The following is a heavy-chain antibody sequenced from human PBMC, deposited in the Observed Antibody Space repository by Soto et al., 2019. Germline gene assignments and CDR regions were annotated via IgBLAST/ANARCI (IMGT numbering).Heavy chain of an antibody. D-gene: IGHD4-17*01. CDR3: ARSTATIDY. V-gene: IGHV1-8*01. J-gene: IGHJ4*02. CDR1: GYTFTTYD. CDR2: MNPDRGHT. Sequence: QVQLVQSGAEVKKPEASVKVSCRASGYTFTTYDIHWVRQANGQGLEWMGWMNPDRGHTKFAQKFQGRVTLTRDTSTNTAYMELTSLKSDDTAVYYCARSTATIDYWGQGTWVNVSS.